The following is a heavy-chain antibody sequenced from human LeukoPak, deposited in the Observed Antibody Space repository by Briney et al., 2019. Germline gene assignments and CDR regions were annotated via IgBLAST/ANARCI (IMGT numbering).Heavy chain of an antibody. CDR1: GYSFTSHY. CDR2: INPSGSST. V-gene: IGHV1-46*01. J-gene: IGHJ5*02. CDR3: ARDNSVGDIVWWFDP. D-gene: IGHD3-16*02. Sequence: ASVKVSCKASGYSFTSHYMHWVRQAPGQGLEWMGLINPSGSSTLYAQKFQGRVTMTRDMSTTTDYMELSSLRSEDTAVYYCARDNSVGDIVWWFDPWGQGTLVTVSS.